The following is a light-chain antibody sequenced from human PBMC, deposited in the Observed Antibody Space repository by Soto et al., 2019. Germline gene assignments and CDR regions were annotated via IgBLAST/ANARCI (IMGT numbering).Light chain of an antibody. J-gene: IGLJ1*01. V-gene: IGLV2-14*03. Sequence: QSALTQPASVSGSPGQSITISCTGTNSDVGAYNYVSWYQQHPGKAPKLMIYDVRNRPSGVSNRFSGSKSGNTASLTISGLQAEDEADYYCSSYPSSSTYVFGTGTKLTVL. CDR2: DVR. CDR3: SSYPSSSTYV. CDR1: NSDVGAYNY.